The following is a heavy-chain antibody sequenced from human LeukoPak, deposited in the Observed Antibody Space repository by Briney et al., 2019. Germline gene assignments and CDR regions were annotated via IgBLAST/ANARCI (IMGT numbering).Heavy chain of an antibody. V-gene: IGHV4-39*07. CDR1: GGSISSSSHY. CDR2: IYYSGST. CDR3: AREGLYDFWSGYYVY. J-gene: IGHJ4*02. D-gene: IGHD3-3*01. Sequence: SETLSLTCTVSGGSISSSSHYWAWIRQSPGTGLEWIGSIYYSGSTYYNPSLKSRATISVDTSKNQISLKVSSVTAADTAVYYCAREGLYDFWSGYYVYWGQGTLVTVSS.